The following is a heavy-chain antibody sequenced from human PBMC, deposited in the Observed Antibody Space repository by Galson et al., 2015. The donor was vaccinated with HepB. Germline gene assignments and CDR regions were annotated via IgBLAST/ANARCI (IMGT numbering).Heavy chain of an antibody. CDR1: GFTFSSSI. Sequence: LRLSCAASGFTFSSSIMNWVRQAPGKGLEWVSYISISSSTIYYADSVKGRFTISRDNAKNSLYLQMNSLRDDVTAVYYCATVRGYSYGYDYWGQGTLVTVSS. D-gene: IGHD5-18*01. CDR2: ISISSSTI. J-gene: IGHJ4*02. V-gene: IGHV3-48*02. CDR3: ATVRGYSYGYDY.